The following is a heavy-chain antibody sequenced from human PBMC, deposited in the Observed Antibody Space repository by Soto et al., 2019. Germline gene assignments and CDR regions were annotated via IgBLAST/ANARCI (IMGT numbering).Heavy chain of an antibody. CDR2: IGGSGGT. V-gene: IGHV3-23*01. CDR1: GFTFSSYD. CDR3: AKGQGWAYYYDS. J-gene: IGHJ4*02. D-gene: IGHD1-26*01. Sequence: EVQLLESGGGLVQPGGSLRLSCAASGFTFSSYDMSWVRLAPGKGLEWFSSIGGSGGTYYADSVKGRFTISRDNSKNMFYLHRNSLRAADTAMYYCAKGQGWAYYYDSWGQGTLVTVSS.